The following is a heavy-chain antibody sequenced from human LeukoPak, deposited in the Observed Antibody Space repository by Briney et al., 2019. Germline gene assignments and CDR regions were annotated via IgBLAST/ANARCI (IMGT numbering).Heavy chain of an antibody. V-gene: IGHV1-2*02. D-gene: IGHD2-2*01. J-gene: IGHJ5*02. CDR1: GYTFTDYY. CDR3: TREARVGNWFDP. Sequence: ASVKVSCRASGYTFTDYYIHWVRQAPGQGLEWLGWINPDNGGTNYAQKFQGRVTMTRDTSIRTVYMDLSRLRSDDTAVFYCTREARVGNWFDPWGQGTQVTVSS. CDR2: INPDNGGT.